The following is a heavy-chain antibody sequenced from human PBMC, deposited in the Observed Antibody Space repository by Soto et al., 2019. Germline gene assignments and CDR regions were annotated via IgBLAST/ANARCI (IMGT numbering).Heavy chain of an antibody. Sequence: SETLSLTCAVYGGSFSDYYWSWIRQPPGKGLEWIGEINHRGSTNYNPSLKSRVTISVDTSKNQFSLKLSSVTAADTAVYYCATSNKEYSRRLWTDWGQGSLVTVS. CDR1: GGSFSDYY. V-gene: IGHV4-34*01. D-gene: IGHD6-13*01. J-gene: IGHJ4*02. CDR2: INHRGST. CDR3: ATSNKEYSRRLWTD.